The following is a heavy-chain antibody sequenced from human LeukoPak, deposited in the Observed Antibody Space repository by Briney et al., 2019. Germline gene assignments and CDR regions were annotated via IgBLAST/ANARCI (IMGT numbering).Heavy chain of an antibody. CDR2: ISGSGGST. CDR1: GFTFSSYA. D-gene: IGHD2-2*01. J-gene: IGHJ3*02. V-gene: IGHV3-23*01. Sequence: PGGSLRLSCAASGFTFSSYAMSWVRQAPGKGLEWVSAISGSGGSTYYADSVKGRFTISRDNSKNTLYLQMNSLRAEDTAVYYYAKVEFLVPAAHQKLGAFDIWGQGTMVTVSS. CDR3: AKVEFLVPAAHQKLGAFDI.